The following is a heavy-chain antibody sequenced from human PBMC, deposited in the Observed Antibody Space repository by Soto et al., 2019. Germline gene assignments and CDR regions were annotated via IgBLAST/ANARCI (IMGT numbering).Heavy chain of an antibody. V-gene: IGHV3-11*06. CDR2: ISSSSSYT. CDR3: ASRTVTTYFDAFDI. D-gene: IGHD4-17*01. CDR1: GFTFSDYY. J-gene: IGHJ3*02. Sequence: LRLSCAASGFTFSDYYMSWIRQAPGKGLEWISYISSSSSYTNYADSVKGRFTISTDNAKNSLYLQMNSLRAEDTAVYYCASRTVTTYFDAFDIWGQGTMVTVSS.